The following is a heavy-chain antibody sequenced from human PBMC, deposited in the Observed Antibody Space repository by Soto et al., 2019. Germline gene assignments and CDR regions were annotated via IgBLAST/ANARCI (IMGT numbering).Heavy chain of an antibody. CDR1: GFTFGNYA. J-gene: IGHJ4*02. V-gene: IGHV3-23*01. Sequence: EVQLLESGGGLVQPGGSLRLSCAASGFTFGNYAFSWVRQAPGKGLEWVSVISGGGDATYYPDSVKGRFTNSRDNSKNTVYLQINSLRAEDTAVYYCAKKSLGSITLPSLYYFDYWGQGTLVTVSS. CDR2: ISGGGDAT. D-gene: IGHD7-27*01. CDR3: AKKSLGSITLPSLYYFDY.